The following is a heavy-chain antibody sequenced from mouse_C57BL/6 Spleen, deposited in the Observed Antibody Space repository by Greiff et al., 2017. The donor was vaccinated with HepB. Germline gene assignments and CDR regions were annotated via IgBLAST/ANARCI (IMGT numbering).Heavy chain of an antibody. CDR1: GYTFTSYW. CDR3: ARINYYGSSSPWYFDV. Sequence: QVQLQQPGAELVKPGASVKMSCKASGYTFTSYWITWVKQRPGQGLEWIGDIYPGSGSTNYNEKFKSKATLTVDTSSSTAYMQLSSLTSEDSAVYYCARINYYGSSSPWYFDVWGTGTTVTVSS. J-gene: IGHJ1*03. CDR2: IYPGSGST. V-gene: IGHV1-55*01. D-gene: IGHD1-1*01.